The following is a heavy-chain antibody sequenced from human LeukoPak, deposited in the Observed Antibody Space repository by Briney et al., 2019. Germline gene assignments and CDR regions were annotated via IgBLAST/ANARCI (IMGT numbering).Heavy chain of an antibody. CDR2: ISGDNGDT. CDR1: GYTFSNYG. J-gene: IGHJ1*01. D-gene: IGHD2-15*01. V-gene: IGHV1-18*01. Sequence: GASVKVSCKASGYTFSNYGINWVRQAPGQGPEWMGWISGDNGDTAYSHQVQGRVTMTTDTSTSTAYMELRSLRSDDTAMYYCARGSRYWADFCGQGTLVTVSS. CDR3: ARGSRYWADF.